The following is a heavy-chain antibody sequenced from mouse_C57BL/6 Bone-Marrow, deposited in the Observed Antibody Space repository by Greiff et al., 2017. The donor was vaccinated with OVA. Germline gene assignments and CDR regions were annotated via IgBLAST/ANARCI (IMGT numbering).Heavy chain of an antibody. CDR3: ARGGDYGDF. CDR2: IDPEDGET. V-gene: IGHV14-2*01. D-gene: IGHD2-13*01. CDR1: GFNIKDYY. Sequence: VQLQQSGAELVKPGASVKLSCTASGFNIKDYYMHWVKQRTEQGLEWIGRIDPEDGETKYAPNFQGKATITADTSSNTAYLQLSSLTSEDTAGYYCARGGDYGDFGGQGTTLTVSA. J-gene: IGHJ2*01.